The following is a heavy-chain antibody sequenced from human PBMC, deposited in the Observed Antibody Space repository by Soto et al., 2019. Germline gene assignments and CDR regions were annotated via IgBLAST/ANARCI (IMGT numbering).Heavy chain of an antibody. D-gene: IGHD6-19*01. CDR1: GYTFTSHY. CDR2: INPSGGST. V-gene: IGHV1-46*03. Sequence: QVQLVQSGAEVKKPGASVKVSCKASGYTFTSHYMHWVRQAPGQGLEWMGIINPSGGSTSYARKSQGRVTMTRDTSTSTVYMELSSLRSEDTAVYYCARVGSGWYRWGDYWGQGSLVTV. J-gene: IGHJ4*02. CDR3: ARVGSGWYRWGDY.